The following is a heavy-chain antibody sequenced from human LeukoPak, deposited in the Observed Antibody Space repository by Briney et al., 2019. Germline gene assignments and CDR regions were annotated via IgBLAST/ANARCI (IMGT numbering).Heavy chain of an antibody. Sequence: ASVKVSCKASGYTFTTYYVHWVRQAPGQGPEWMGWINPNNGRTSSSQKFQGRVTVTRDTSISTAYMELTSLISDDTAIYYCARDGYHYATFDYWGQGTLVTVSS. J-gene: IGHJ4*02. V-gene: IGHV1-2*02. CDR3: ARDGYHYATFDY. D-gene: IGHD3-16*01. CDR1: GYTFTTYY. CDR2: INPNNGRT.